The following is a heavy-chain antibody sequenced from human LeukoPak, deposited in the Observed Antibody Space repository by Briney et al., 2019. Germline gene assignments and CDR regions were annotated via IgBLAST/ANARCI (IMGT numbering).Heavy chain of an antibody. J-gene: IGHJ4*02. Sequence: GGSLRLSCAASGFTFNSYGMSWVRQAPGKGLEWVSVISGSGGSTYYADSVKGRFTISRDNSKNTLYLQMNSLRAEDTAVYYCAKEPGIAAAGPHDYWGQGTLVTVSS. D-gene: IGHD6-13*01. CDR1: GFTFNSYG. CDR3: AKEPGIAAAGPHDY. CDR2: ISGSGGST. V-gene: IGHV3-23*01.